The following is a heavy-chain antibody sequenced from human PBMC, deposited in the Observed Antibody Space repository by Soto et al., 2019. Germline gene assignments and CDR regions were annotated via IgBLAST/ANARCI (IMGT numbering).Heavy chain of an antibody. CDR2: ISGSGGST. D-gene: IGHD3-3*01. Sequence: GGSLRLSCAASGFTFSSYAMSWVRQAPGKGLEWVSAISGSGGSTYYADSVKGRFTISRDNSKNTLYLQMNSLRAEDTAVYYCAKEAYDFGSGYPLWYYYYMDVWGKGTTVTVSS. J-gene: IGHJ6*03. CDR3: AKEAYDFGSGYPLWYYYYMDV. CDR1: GFTFSSYA. V-gene: IGHV3-23*01.